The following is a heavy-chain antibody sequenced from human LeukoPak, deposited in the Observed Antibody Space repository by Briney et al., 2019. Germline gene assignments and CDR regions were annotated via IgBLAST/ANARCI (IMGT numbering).Heavy chain of an antibody. Sequence: ASVKVSCKASGYTFTSYDINWVRQATGQGPEWMGWINPNSGGTNYAQKFQGRVTMTRDTSISTAYMELSRLRSDDTAVYYCASVRLYYGMDVWGQGTTVTVSS. CDR3: ASVRLYYGMDV. CDR1: GYTFTSYD. V-gene: IGHV1-2*02. J-gene: IGHJ6*02. D-gene: IGHD3-10*01. CDR2: INPNSGGT.